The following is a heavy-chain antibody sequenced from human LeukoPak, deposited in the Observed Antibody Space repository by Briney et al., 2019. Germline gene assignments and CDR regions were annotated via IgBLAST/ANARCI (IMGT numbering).Heavy chain of an antibody. CDR3: VRDFFYNSVWATYKKFDY. CDR2: TYYRSKWYN. V-gene: IGHV6-1*01. Sequence: SQTLSLTCAISGDSVSSNSAAWNWIRQSPSRGLEWLGRTYYRSKWYNDYAVSVRSRITINPDTSKNQFSLQLNSVTPEDTAVYYCVRDFFYNSVWATYKKFDYWGQGTLVTVSS. J-gene: IGHJ4*02. D-gene: IGHD6-19*01. CDR1: GDSVSSNSAA.